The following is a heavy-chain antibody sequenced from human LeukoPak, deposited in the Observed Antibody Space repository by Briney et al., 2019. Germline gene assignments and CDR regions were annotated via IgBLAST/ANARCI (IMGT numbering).Heavy chain of an antibody. V-gene: IGHV1-69*13. J-gene: IGHJ6*03. CDR2: IIPIFGTA. CDR1: GGTFSSYA. Sequence: GASVKVSCKASGGTFSSYAISWVRQAPGQGLEWMGGIIPIFGTANYAQKFQGRVTITADVSTSTAYMELSSLRSEDTAVYYCAREKETTVTTSSYYYYYMDVWGKGTTVTVSS. D-gene: IGHD4-11*01. CDR3: AREKETTVTTSSYYYYYMDV.